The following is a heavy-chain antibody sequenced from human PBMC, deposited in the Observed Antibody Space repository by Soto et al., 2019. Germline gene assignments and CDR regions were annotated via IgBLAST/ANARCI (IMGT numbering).Heavy chain of an antibody. V-gene: IGHV3-9*01. D-gene: IGHD6-13*01. CDR2: ISWNSGSI. Sequence: EVQLVEFEGGLVQPGRSLRLSCAASGFTFDDYAMHWVRQAPGKGLEWVSGISWNSGSIGYADSVKGRFTISRDNAKYSLYLQMNSLRAEDTAFYYCAKGRDSSTWSPFDYWGHGTLVTVSS. CDR3: AKGRDSSTWSPFDY. CDR1: GFTFDDYA. J-gene: IGHJ4*01.